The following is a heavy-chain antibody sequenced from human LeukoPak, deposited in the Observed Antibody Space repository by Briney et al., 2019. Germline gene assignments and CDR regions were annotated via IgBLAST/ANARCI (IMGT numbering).Heavy chain of an antibody. D-gene: IGHD3-22*01. Sequence: GRSLRLSCAASGFTFSSYAMHWVRQAPGKGLEWVAVISYDGSNKYYADSVKGRFTISRDNSKNTLYLQMNSLRAEDTAVYYCARDPRLSYYDSSGYSVYFDYWGQGTLVTVSS. CDR3: ARDPRLSYYDSSGYSVYFDY. CDR2: ISYDGSNK. CDR1: GFTFSSYA. J-gene: IGHJ4*02. V-gene: IGHV3-30-3*01.